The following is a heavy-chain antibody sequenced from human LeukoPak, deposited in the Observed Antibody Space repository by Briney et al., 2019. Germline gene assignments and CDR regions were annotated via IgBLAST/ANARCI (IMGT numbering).Heavy chain of an antibody. Sequence: SETLSLTCTVSGGSISSYYWSWIRQPPGKGLEWIGYIYYSGSTNYNPSLKSRVTISVDTSKNQFSLKLSSVTAADTAVYYCARDTASYSSSWYPRKDWFDPWGQGTLVTVSS. CDR3: ARDTASYSSSWYPRKDWFDP. CDR1: GGSISSYY. J-gene: IGHJ5*02. D-gene: IGHD6-13*01. CDR2: IYYSGST. V-gene: IGHV4-59*08.